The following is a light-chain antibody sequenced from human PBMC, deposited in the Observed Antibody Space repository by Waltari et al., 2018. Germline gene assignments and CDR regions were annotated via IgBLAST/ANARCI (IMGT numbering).Light chain of an antibody. Sequence: QSALTQPASVSGSPGQSITISCTGTSSDVGGYNYVSWYQQHPGKAPKLMIYDVNNRPSGVSNRFSGSKSGNPASLTISGLQAEDEADYYCSSFTSSSTWVFGGGTKLTVL. CDR2: DVN. J-gene: IGLJ3*02. CDR1: SSDVGGYNY. CDR3: SSFTSSSTWV. V-gene: IGLV2-14*03.